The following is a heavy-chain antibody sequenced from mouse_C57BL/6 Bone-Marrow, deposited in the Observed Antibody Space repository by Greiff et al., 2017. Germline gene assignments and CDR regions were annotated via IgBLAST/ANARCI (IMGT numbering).Heavy chain of an antibody. CDR2: IDPSDSYT. D-gene: IGHD3-3*01. CDR1: GYTFTSYW. J-gene: IGHJ4*01. Sequence: QVQLQQPGAELVRPGTSVKLSCKASGYTFTSYWMHWVKQRPGQGLEWIGEIDPSDSYTNYNQQFKGKATLTVDTSSSTAYMQLRSLTAEDSSVFYCARKGPDMDYWGQGTSVTVSS. CDR3: ARKGPDMDY. V-gene: IGHV1-59*01.